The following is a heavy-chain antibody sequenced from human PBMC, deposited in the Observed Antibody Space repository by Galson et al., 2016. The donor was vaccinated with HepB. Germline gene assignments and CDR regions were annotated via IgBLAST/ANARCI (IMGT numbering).Heavy chain of an antibody. D-gene: IGHD6-6*01. J-gene: IGHJ6*02. V-gene: IGHV4-59*01. CDR2: IHHSGNT. CDR3: ATTTIAARPDYYGTDV. CDR1: GASISRYY. Sequence: ETLSLTCTVSGASISRYYWSWIRQPPGKGLEWIAFIHHSGNTNSNPSLKSRVTIPIDTSKNQLSLKLSSMTAADTAVYYCATTTIAARPDYYGTDVWGQGTTVTVSS.